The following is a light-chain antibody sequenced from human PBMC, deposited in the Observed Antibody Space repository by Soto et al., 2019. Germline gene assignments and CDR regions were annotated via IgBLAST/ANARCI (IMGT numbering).Light chain of an antibody. V-gene: IGKV3-20*01. CDR2: ATS. J-gene: IGKJ1*01. CDR3: QHYVTSLTT. Sequence: EIVLTQSPATLSLSPGERATLSCRASQAVRSTYLAWHQQKPGQAPKLLIYATSSRATGIPDRFSGSGSGTDFTLTISRLEPEDFAVYYCQHYVTSLTTFGQGTKVDIK. CDR1: QAVRSTY.